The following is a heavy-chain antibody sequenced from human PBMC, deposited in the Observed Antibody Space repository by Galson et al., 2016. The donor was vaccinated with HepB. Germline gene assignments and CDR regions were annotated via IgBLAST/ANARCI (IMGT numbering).Heavy chain of an antibody. CDR3: ARAEWGCESDSSTSCSYHPYYFDY. CDR1: GDSVSSNSAA. Sequence: CAISGDSVSSNSAAWNWIRQSPSRGLEWLGRTYYRTKWYNDYAVSVKSRITINPDTSKNQFSLQLNSVTPEDTAVYYCARAEWGCESDSSTSCSYHPYYFDYWGQGTLVTVSS. J-gene: IGHJ4*02. D-gene: IGHD2-2*01. V-gene: IGHV6-1*01. CDR2: TYYRTKWYN.